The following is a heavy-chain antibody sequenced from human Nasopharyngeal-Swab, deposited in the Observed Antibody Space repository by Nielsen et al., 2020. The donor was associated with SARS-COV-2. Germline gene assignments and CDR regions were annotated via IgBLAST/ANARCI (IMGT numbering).Heavy chain of an antibody. J-gene: IGHJ4*02. Sequence: GGSLRLSCVASGYSFRTYGMSWVRQAPGRGLEWVSAISGSGDISGTGGSTFYADSVKGRFTISRDNSKNTLSLQMNSLRAEDTAVYYCAKLGDYWGQGMLVTVSS. CDR3: AKLGDY. CDR1: GYSFRTYG. V-gene: IGHV3-23*01. CDR2: ISGSGDISGTGGST.